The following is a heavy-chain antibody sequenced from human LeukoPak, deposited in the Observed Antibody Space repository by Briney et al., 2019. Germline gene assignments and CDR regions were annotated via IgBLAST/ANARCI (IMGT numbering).Heavy chain of an antibody. CDR1: GYTFTSYG. CDR3: ARDLHYYYYYYMDV. Sequence: ASVKVSCKASGYTFTSYGISWVRQAPGQGLEWMGWISAYNGNTNYAQKPQGRVTMTTDTSTSTAYMELRSLRSDDTAVYYCARDLHYYYYYYMDVWGQGTLVTVSS. V-gene: IGHV1-18*01. J-gene: IGHJ6*03. CDR2: ISAYNGNT.